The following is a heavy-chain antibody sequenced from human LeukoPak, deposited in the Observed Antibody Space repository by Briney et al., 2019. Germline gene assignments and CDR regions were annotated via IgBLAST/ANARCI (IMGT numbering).Heavy chain of an antibody. D-gene: IGHD3-22*01. J-gene: IGHJ4*02. V-gene: IGHV3-9*01. CDR1: GFTFDDYA. CDR3: ASNYYDSSGYYDDY. CDR2: ISWNSGSI. Sequence: GGSLRLSCAASGFTFDDYAMHWVRQAPGKGLEWVSGISWNSGSIGYADSVKGRFTISRDNAKNSLYLQMNSLRAEDTALNYCASNYYDSSGYYDDYWGQGTLVTVSS.